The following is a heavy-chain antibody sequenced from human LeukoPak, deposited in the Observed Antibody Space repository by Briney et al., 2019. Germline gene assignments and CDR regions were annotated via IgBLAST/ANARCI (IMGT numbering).Heavy chain of an antibody. CDR1: GFTFSGSA. V-gene: IGHV3-73*01. CDR2: IRSKANSYAT. J-gene: IGHJ6*03. CDR3: TRGDDSGSYYGYYYYMDV. Sequence: GGSLRLSCAASGFTFSGSAMHWVRQASGKGLEWVGRIRSKANSYATAYAASVKGRFTISRDDSKNTAYLQMNSLKTEDTAVDYCTRGDDSGSYYGYYYYMDVWGKGTTVTVSS. D-gene: IGHD1-26*01.